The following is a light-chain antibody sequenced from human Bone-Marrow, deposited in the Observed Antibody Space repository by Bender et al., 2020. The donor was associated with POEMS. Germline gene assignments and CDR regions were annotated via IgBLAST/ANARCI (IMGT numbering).Light chain of an antibody. V-gene: IGLV2-14*03. Sequence: QSALTQPASVSGSPGQSITISCTGTGSDVGGYKSVSWYQQHPGKAPKLILFDVSDRPSGVSSRFSGSKSGNTASLTISGLQAEDEADYFCSSYASSSSVIFGGGTKLTVL. J-gene: IGLJ2*01. CDR2: DVS. CDR1: GSDVGGYKS. CDR3: SSYASSSSVI.